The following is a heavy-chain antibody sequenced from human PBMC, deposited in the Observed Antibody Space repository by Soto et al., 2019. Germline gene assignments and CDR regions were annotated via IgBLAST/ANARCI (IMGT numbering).Heavy chain of an antibody. CDR1: GGSILPCY. CDR3: ARALKTMVRRQYMDV. CDR2: IYYSGST. Sequence: LETLSLTCPVPGGSILPCYWSWVRLPPGKGLGWIGYIYYSGSTYYNPYLKSRVTISIDTSKNQFSLKLSSVTAADTAVYYCARALKTMVRRQYMDVWGKGTTVTVSS. D-gene: IGHD3-10*01. J-gene: IGHJ6*03. V-gene: IGHV4-59*06.